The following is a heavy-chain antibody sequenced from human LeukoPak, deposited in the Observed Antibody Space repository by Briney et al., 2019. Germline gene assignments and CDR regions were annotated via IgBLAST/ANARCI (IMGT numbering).Heavy chain of an antibody. Sequence: GGSLRLSCAASGFNFKKYSLNWIRQAPGKGLEWVSSISSSGSHIYYADSVKGRFSISRDNAKNSLYLQLNSLRAEDTAVYFCATAYYYDESGLFRDRPFEYWGQGTLVTVSS. CDR2: ISSSGSHI. CDR1: GFNFKKYS. V-gene: IGHV3-21*01. D-gene: IGHD3-22*01. CDR3: ATAYYYDESGLFRDRPFEY. J-gene: IGHJ4*02.